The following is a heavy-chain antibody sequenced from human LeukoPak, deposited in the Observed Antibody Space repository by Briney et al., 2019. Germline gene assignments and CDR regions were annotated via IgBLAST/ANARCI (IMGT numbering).Heavy chain of an antibody. J-gene: IGHJ6*02. Sequence: PGGSLRLSCAASGFTFASYAVTWVCQAPGKGLEWFSAISGSGGSTYYADSVKGRFTISRDNYKNTLYLQMNSLRAEDTAVYYCARDSGIYDSSGYYGLSYYGMDVWGQGTTVTVSS. CDR2: ISGSGGST. CDR1: GFTFASYA. V-gene: IGHV3-23*01. D-gene: IGHD3-22*01. CDR3: ARDSGIYDSSGYYGLSYYGMDV.